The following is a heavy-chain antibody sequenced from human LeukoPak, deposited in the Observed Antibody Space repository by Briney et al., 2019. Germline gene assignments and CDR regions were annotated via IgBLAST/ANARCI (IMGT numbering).Heavy chain of an antibody. D-gene: IGHD3-9*01. V-gene: IGHV1-2*06. J-gene: IGHJ6*02. CDR3: ARDTWYYDILTGLSDYGMDV. Sequence: ASVNVSCKASGYTFTGYYMHWVRQAPGQGLEWMGRINPNSGGTNYAQKFQGRVTMTRDTSISTAYMELSRLRSDDTAVYYCARDTWYYDILTGLSDYGMDVWGQGTTVTVSS. CDR2: INPNSGGT. CDR1: GYTFTGYY.